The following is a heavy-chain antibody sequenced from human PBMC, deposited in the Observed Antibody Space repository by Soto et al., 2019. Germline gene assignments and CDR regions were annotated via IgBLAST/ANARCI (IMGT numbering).Heavy chain of an antibody. Sequence: PSETLSLTCAVSGDSIKTETWWSWLRQLPGTGLEWIGEIKHTGDANANPALRSRVSMSVDRTKNQFFLNLRSVSAADTAVYFCAREGRIHRFDSCGQGTLVTVSS. V-gene: IGHV4-4*02. J-gene: IGHJ5*01. CDR1: GDSIKTETW. CDR2: IKHTGDA. CDR3: AREGRIHRFDS.